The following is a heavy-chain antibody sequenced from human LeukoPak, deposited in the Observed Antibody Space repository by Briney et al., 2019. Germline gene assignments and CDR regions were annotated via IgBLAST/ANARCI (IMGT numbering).Heavy chain of an antibody. CDR1: GFSLNTHGMR. D-gene: IGHD6-19*01. CDR3: ARSSHSGVWYDLAY. Sequence: AGPALVKPRQTLTLTSTFSGFSLNTHGMRVSWIRQYPGKALEYFARIDCDGNTFYSASLRSRLTISKDTSKNQVILTTTNMDPVDTATYYCARSSHSGVWYDLAYWGQGILVTVSS. V-gene: IGHV2-70*04. CDR2: IDCDGNT. J-gene: IGHJ4*02.